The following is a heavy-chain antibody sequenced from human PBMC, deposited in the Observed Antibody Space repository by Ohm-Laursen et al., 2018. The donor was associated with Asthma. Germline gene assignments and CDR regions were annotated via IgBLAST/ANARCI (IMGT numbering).Heavy chain of an antibody. Sequence: SLRLSCSAFGYTFSRYSIHWVRQVPGKGLEWVSAISGSGGSTYYADSVKGRFTISRDNAKNSLYLQMNSLRAQDTAVYCCAVRTTSAGFDVWGQGTTVTVSS. D-gene: IGHD1-1*01. CDR2: ISGSGGST. CDR3: AVRTTSAGFDV. J-gene: IGHJ6*02. V-gene: IGHV3-23*01. CDR1: GYTFSRYS.